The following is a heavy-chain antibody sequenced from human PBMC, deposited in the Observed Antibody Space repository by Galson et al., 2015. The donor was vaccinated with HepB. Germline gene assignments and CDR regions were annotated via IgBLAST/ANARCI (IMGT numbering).Heavy chain of an antibody. D-gene: IGHD4-23*01. CDR3: ARDRDYGGYSVLSDDAFDV. J-gene: IGHJ3*01. CDR1: GFTFGDYA. CDR2: ISYDGASK. Sequence: SLRLSCAASGFTFGDYAMVWVRQAPGKGLEWVTLISYDGASKYYTDSVKSRFTISRDNSKYTLDLQMSSLRPEDTALYYCARDRDYGGYSVLSDDAFDVWGQGTMVTVSS. V-gene: IGHV3-30-3*01.